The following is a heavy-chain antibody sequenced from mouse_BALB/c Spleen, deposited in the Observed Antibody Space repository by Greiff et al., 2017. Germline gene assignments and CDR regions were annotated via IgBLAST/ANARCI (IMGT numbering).Heavy chain of an antibody. V-gene: IGHV1S137*01. CDR1: GYTFTDYA. D-gene: IGHD1-1*01. Sequence: QVQLQQSGAELVRPGVSVKISCKGSGYTFTDYAMHWVKQSHAKSLEWIGVISTYYGDASYNQKFKGKATMTVDKSSSTAYMELARLTSEDSAIYYCARSDGSTWYFDVWGAGTTVTVSS. CDR3: ARSDGSTWYFDV. J-gene: IGHJ1*01. CDR2: ISTYYGDA.